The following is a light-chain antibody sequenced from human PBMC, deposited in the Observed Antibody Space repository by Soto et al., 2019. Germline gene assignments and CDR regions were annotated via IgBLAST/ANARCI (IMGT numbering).Light chain of an antibody. V-gene: IGKV3-15*01. J-gene: IGKJ1*01. CDR2: GAS. Sequence: EIVMTQSPATLSVSPGERATLSCRASQSVGSNLAWYQQKPGQAPRLLIYGASTRATGIPARFSGSGSGTEFTLTISSLQSEDSAVYYCQQYNYWPPWTFGQGTKVEIK. CDR3: QQYNYWPPWT. CDR1: QSVGSN.